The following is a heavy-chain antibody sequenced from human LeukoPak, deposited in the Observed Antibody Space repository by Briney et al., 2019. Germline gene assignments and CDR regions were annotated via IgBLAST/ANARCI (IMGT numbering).Heavy chain of an antibody. D-gene: IGHD2-2*02. CDR3: ARGVKQYQLLYGYYFDY. CDR1: GGSISSGGYY. Sequence: PSETLSLTCTVSGGSISSGGYYWSWIRQPPGKGLEWIGYIYHSGSTYYNPSLKSRVTISVDRSKNQFSLKLSSVTAADTAVYYCARGVKQYQLLYGYYFDYWGQGTLVTVSS. CDR2: IYHSGST. V-gene: IGHV4-30-2*01. J-gene: IGHJ4*02.